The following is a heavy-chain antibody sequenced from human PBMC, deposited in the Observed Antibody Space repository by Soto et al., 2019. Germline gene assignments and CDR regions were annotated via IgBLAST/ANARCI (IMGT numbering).Heavy chain of an antibody. J-gene: IGHJ6*02. CDR3: ASTSPSAHYYGMDV. CDR1: GGTFSSYA. D-gene: IGHD2-2*01. Sequence: QVQLLQSGAAVKKPGSSVKVSCKASGGTFSSYAISWVRQAPGQGLEWMGGIIPIFGTANYAQKFKGRVTITADESTSTAYMELSSLRSEDTAVYYWASTSPSAHYYGMDVWGQGTTVTVSS. V-gene: IGHV1-69*01. CDR2: IIPIFGTA.